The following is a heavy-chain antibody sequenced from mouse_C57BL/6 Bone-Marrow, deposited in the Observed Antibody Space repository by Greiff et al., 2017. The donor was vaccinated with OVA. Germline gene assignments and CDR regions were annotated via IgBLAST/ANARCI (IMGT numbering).Heavy chain of an antibody. CDR2: IYPGSGST. D-gene: IGHD1-1*01. J-gene: IGHJ3*01. CDR3: ARSLSRRFAY. V-gene: IGHV1-55*01. CDR1: GYTFTSYW. Sequence: QVQLKQSGAELVKPGASVKMSCKASGYTFTSYWITWVKQRPGQGLEWIGDIYPGSGSTNYNEKFKSKATLTVDTSSSTAYMQLSSLTSEDSAVYYCARSLSRRFAYWGQGTLVTVSA.